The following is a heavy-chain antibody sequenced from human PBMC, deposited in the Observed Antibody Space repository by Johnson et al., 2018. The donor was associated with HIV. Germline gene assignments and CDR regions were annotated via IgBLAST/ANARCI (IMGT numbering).Heavy chain of an antibody. D-gene: IGHD2-21*01. Sequence: QVQLVESGGRLVKPGGSLRLSCAASGFTFDDYAMHWVRQAPGKGLAWVAFIRYDGTNKYYADSVKGRFTFSRDHSKNTLYLQMNSLRAEDTAVYYCARGGRWGCGGDCFLGAFDIWGQGTMVTVSS. CDR1: GFTFDDYA. CDR2: IRYDGTNK. CDR3: ARGGRWGCGGDCFLGAFDI. V-gene: IGHV3-30*02. J-gene: IGHJ3*02.